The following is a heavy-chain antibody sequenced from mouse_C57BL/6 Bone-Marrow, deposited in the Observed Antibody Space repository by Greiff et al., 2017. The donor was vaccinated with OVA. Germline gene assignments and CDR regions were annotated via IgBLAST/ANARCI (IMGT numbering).Heavy chain of an antibody. J-gene: IGHJ3*01. CDR3: ARNDYDWFAY. V-gene: IGHV5-17*01. Sequence: EVMLVESGGGLVKPGGSLKLSCAASGFTFSDYGMHWVRQAPEKGLEWVAYISSGSSTIYYADTVKGRFTISRDNAKNTLFLQMTSLGSEDTAMYYCARNDYDWFAYWGQGTLVTVSA. D-gene: IGHD2-4*01. CDR1: GFTFSDYG. CDR2: ISSGSSTI.